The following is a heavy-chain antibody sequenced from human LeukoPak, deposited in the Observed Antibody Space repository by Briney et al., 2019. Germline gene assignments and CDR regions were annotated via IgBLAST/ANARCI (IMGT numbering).Heavy chain of an antibody. J-gene: IGHJ5*02. CDR2: MYYSGNI. V-gene: IGHV4-59*12. CDR3: ARGRGYSYGSYGP. CDR1: GGSISSYY. Sequence: PSETLSLTCTVSGGSISSYYWTWLRQPPGKGLEWIGYMYYSGNINYNPSLKSRVTISVDTSKNQFSLKLSSVTAADTAVYYCARGRGYSYGSYGPWGQGTLVTVSS. D-gene: IGHD5-18*01.